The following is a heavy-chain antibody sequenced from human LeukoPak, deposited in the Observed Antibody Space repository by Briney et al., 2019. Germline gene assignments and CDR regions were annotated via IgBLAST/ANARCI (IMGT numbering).Heavy chain of an antibody. CDR3: ARDYYDSSGYYDTFPAVFDY. CDR1: GFTFSSYW. Sequence: GGSLRLSCAASGFTFSSYWMSWVRQAPGKGLEWVSGINWNGGSTGYADSVKGRFTISRDNAKNSLYLQMNSLRAEDTALYYCARDYYDSSGYYDTFPAVFDYWGQGTLVTVSS. V-gene: IGHV3-20*04. CDR2: INWNGGST. J-gene: IGHJ4*02. D-gene: IGHD3-22*01.